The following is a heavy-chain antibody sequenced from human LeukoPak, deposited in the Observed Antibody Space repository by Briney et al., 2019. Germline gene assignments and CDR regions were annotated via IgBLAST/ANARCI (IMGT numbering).Heavy chain of an antibody. CDR3: AREEGYSAQVGFDP. Sequence: SETLSLTCTVSGGSISSYYWSWIRQPPGKGLEWIGYIYYSGSTNYNPSLKSRVTISVDTSKNQFSLKLSSVTAADTAVYYCAREEGYSAQVGFDPWGQGTLVTVSS. CDR2: IYYSGST. J-gene: IGHJ5*02. CDR1: GGSISSYY. D-gene: IGHD4-11*01. V-gene: IGHV4-59*01.